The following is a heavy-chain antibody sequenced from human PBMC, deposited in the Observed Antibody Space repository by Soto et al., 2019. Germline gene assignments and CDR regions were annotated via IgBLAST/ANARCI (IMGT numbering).Heavy chain of an antibody. CDR3: ARDIRGYSRAFDY. D-gene: IGHD5-18*01. CDR2: IYSSGST. Sequence: QVQLQESGPGLVKPSETLSFTCTVSGDSVSSDNYYWTWIRQPPGKGLEWIGYIYSSGSTNYNPSLKSRVTISLDTSSNQFSLKLTSVTAADTAVYYCARDIRGYSRAFDYWGQGTLVTVSS. J-gene: IGHJ4*02. CDR1: GDSVSSDNYY. V-gene: IGHV4-61*01.